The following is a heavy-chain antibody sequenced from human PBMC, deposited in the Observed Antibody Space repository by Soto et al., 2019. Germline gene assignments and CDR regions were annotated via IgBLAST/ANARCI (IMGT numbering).Heavy chain of an antibody. D-gene: IGHD3-10*01. CDR1: GFSLSTSGVA. CDR3: AHRRGYYGSGSYSGMFWFDP. V-gene: IGHV2-5*02. Sequence: SGPTLLNPTQTLTLTCAFSGFSLSTSGVAVGWIRQPPGKALEWLALIYWDDDKRYSPSLKSRLTITKDTSKNQVVLTMTNMDPVDTATYYCAHRRGYYGSGSYSGMFWFDPWGQGTLVTVSS. CDR2: IYWDDDK. J-gene: IGHJ5*02.